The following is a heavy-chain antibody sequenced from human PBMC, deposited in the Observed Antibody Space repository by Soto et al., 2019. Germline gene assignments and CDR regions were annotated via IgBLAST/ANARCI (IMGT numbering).Heavy chain of an antibody. V-gene: IGHV3-7*01. Sequence: LRLSCAASGFTFSSYWMSWVRQAPGKGLEWVANIKQDGSEKYYVDSVKGRFTISRDNAKNSLYLQMNSLRAEDTAVYYCARAPSSGWYYYYYGMDVWGQGTTVTVSS. CDR2: IKQDGSEK. J-gene: IGHJ6*02. D-gene: IGHD6-19*01. CDR1: GFTFSSYW. CDR3: ARAPSSGWYYYYYGMDV.